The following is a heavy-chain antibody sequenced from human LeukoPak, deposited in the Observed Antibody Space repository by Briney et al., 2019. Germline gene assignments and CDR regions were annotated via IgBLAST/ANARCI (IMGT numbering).Heavy chain of an antibody. Sequence: GGSLRLSCAVSGFTFTSYWMSWVRQAPGKGLEWVANINEDGSYKYHADSVKGRLTISRDNAENSLYLQMNSLKVEDSAIYYCATYDSWSGYNIAYWGQGTLVTVSS. V-gene: IGHV3-7*03. D-gene: IGHD3-3*01. J-gene: IGHJ4*02. CDR2: INEDGSYK. CDR3: ATYDSWSGYNIAY. CDR1: GFTFTSYW.